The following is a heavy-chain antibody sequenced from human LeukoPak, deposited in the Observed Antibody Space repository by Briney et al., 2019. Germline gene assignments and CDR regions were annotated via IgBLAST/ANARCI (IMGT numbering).Heavy chain of an antibody. Sequence: GGSLRLSCAASGFTFSDYYMSWLRQAPGKGLEWVSYISSSGSTIYYADSVKGRFTISRDNAKNSLYLQMNSLRAEDTAVYYCARDRNYYDSSGYHRVDYWGQGTLVTVSS. V-gene: IGHV3-11*04. J-gene: IGHJ4*02. D-gene: IGHD3-22*01. CDR2: ISSSGSTI. CDR1: GFTFSDYY. CDR3: ARDRNYYDSSGYHRVDY.